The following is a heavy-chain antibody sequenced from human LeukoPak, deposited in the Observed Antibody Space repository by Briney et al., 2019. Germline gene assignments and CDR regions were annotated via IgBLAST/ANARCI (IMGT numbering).Heavy chain of an antibody. D-gene: IGHD3-22*01. Sequence: GGSLRLSCAASGFTFSSYSMNWVRQAPGKGLEWVSSIGSSSSYIYYADSVKGRFTISRDNAKNPLYLQMNSLRAEDTAVYYCARDYYDSSGYYSYWGQGTLVTVSS. CDR1: GFTFSSYS. CDR3: ARDYYDSSGYYSY. V-gene: IGHV3-21*01. J-gene: IGHJ4*02. CDR2: IGSSSSYI.